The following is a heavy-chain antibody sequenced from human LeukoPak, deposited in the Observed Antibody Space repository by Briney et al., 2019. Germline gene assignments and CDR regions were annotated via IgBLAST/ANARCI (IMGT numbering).Heavy chain of an antibody. J-gene: IGHJ4*02. Sequence: GGSLRLSCAASGCTVSSNYMNWVCQAQGQGLEWVSIIYIDCSTYYAYYVTLRITISRDNYTTTLYLHMNIMTVTAAAADDCSRDQGGASFDYWGKGTLVTVSS. V-gene: IGHV3-53*01. CDR2: IYIDCST. CDR1: GCTVSSNY. D-gene: IGHD1-26*01. CDR3: SRDQGGASFDY.